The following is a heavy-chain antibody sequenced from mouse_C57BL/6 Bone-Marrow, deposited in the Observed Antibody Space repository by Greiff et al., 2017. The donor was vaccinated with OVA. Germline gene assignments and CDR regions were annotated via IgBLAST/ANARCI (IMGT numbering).Heavy chain of an antibody. Sequence: VQLQQSGAELVRPGTSVKLSCKASGYTFTSYWMHWVKQRPGQGLEWIGVIDPSDSYTNYTQKFKGKATLTVDTSSSTAYMQLSSLTSEDSAVYYCARETFYYDYEREDWGQGTSVTVSS. D-gene: IGHD2-4*01. CDR2: IDPSDSYT. CDR1: GYTFTSYW. CDR3: ARETFYYDYERED. V-gene: IGHV1-59*01. J-gene: IGHJ4*01.